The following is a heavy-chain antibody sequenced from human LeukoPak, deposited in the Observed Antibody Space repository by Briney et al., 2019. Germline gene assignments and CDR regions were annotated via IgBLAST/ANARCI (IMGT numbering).Heavy chain of an antibody. Sequence: SGTLSLTCTVSDGSITNYDWSWVRQPPGKGLEFIGHVHYSGTANYNPSLRSRVTISIDTSKKHFFLKLKSVTAADTAVYFCARGYGDFRVEGRYFHSWGQGTLVTVSS. CDR2: VHYSGTA. V-gene: IGHV4-59*01. D-gene: IGHD4-17*01. CDR3: ARGYGDFRVEGRYFHS. J-gene: IGHJ4*02. CDR1: DGSITNYD.